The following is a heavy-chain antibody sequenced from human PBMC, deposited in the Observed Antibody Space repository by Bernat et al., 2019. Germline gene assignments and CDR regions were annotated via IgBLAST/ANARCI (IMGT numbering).Heavy chain of an antibody. D-gene: IGHD3-22*01. V-gene: IGHV3-20*04. CDR1: GFTFDDYG. CDR2: INWNGGST. CDR3: ARAAVYDSSVQSDY. Sequence: EVQLVESGGGVVRPGGSLRLSCAVSGFTFDDYGMSWVRQAPGKGLEWVSGINWNGGSTGYADSVKGRFTISRDNAKKYLYLQMNSLRDEDTALYYCARAAVYDSSVQSDYWGQGTLVTVSS. J-gene: IGHJ4*02.